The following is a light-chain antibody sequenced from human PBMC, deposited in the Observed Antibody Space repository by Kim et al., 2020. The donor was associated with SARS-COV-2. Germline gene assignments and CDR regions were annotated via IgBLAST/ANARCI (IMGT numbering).Light chain of an antibody. V-gene: IGKV4-1*01. CDR3: QQYYSTLPIT. CDR1: QSVLYSSNNKNY. J-gene: IGKJ5*01. Sequence: TINCKSSQSVLYSSNNKNYLAWYQQKPGQPPKLLIYWASTREAGVPDRCSGSGSGTDFTLTISSLQAEDVAVYYCQQYYSTLPITFGQGTRLEIK. CDR2: WAS.